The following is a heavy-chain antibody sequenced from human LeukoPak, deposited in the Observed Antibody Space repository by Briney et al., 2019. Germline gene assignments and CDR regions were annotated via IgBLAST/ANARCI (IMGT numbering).Heavy chain of an antibody. V-gene: IGHV1-2*02. J-gene: IGHJ4*02. CDR1: GYSFTDYY. CDR3: ATPFTPFGY. Sequence: ASVKVSCKTGYSFTDYYMHWVRQAPGQGLEWMGWIIPNSGDTNYAQKFQGRVTMTRDTSISTAYLELRGLKSDDTAVYYCATPFTPFGYWGQGTLVTVSS. CDR2: IIPNSGDT.